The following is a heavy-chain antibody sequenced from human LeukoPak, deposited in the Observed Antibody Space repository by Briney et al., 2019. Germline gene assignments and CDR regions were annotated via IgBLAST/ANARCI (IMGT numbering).Heavy chain of an antibody. Sequence: GGSLRLSCAASGFTFSSYEMNWVRQAPGKGLEWVSYISSSGRTIHYADSVKGRFTISRDNAKNSLYLQMNSLRDEDTAVYYCATDLIVTNHWGQGTLVSVPS. CDR1: GFTFSSYE. CDR2: ISSSGRTI. CDR3: ATDLIVTNH. D-gene: IGHD5-18*01. J-gene: IGHJ5*02. V-gene: IGHV3-48*03.